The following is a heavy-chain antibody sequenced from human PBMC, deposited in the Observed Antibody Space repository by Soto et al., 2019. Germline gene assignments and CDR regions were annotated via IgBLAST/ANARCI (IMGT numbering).Heavy chain of an antibody. CDR3: ARGVKYGAYSRWFDP. Sequence: QVQLVQSGAEVKKPGASVKVSCKASGSTFTSYDINWVRQATGQGLEYLGWMNPNSGDTAYVQKFQGRLTMTWDTSFTTAYMELSGLRSEDTALYFCARGVKYGAYSRWFDPWGQGTLVTVSS. CDR2: MNPNSGDT. J-gene: IGHJ5*02. V-gene: IGHV1-8*01. D-gene: IGHD4-17*01. CDR1: GSTFTSYD.